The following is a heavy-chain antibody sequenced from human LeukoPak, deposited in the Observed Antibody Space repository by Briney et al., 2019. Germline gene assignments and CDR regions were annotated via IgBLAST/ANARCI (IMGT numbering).Heavy chain of an antibody. Sequence: GGSLRLSCAASGFTFSIYAMHWVRQAPGKGLEWVAVIPYDGNNKYYADSVKGRVTISRDNSKKTLYLQMNSLRSEDTAVYYCVRDQSGSYEGFDYWGQGTLVTVSS. D-gene: IGHD1-26*01. CDR1: GFTFSIYA. CDR3: VRDQSGSYEGFDY. V-gene: IGHV3-30*04. J-gene: IGHJ4*02. CDR2: IPYDGNNK.